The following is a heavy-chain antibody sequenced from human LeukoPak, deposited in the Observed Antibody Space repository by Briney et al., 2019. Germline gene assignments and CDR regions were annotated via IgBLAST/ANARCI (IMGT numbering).Heavy chain of an antibody. CDR1: GGSFSGYY. CDR2: INHSGST. D-gene: IGHD3-10*01. J-gene: IGHJ3*02. CDR3: ARVGVLLWFGDPAKAAFGI. V-gene: IGHV4-34*01. Sequence: TSETLSLTCAVYGGSFSGYYWSWIRQPPGKGLEWIGEINHSGSTNYNPSLKSRVTISVDTSKNQFSLKLSSVTAADTAVHYCARVGVLLWFGDPAKAAFGIWGRGTMVTVSS.